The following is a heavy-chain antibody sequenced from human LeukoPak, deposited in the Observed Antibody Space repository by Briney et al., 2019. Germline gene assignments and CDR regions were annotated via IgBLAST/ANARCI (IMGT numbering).Heavy chain of an antibody. Sequence: SVKVSCKASGDTFSRYAISWVRQAPGQGLEWMGGIIPVLRTANYAQKFQDRVTITADESTSTTYMELSSLKSEDTAVYYCARDLDRSNWNYLLGFDYWGQGTLVTVSS. J-gene: IGHJ4*02. CDR3: ARDLDRSNWNYLLGFDY. D-gene: IGHD1-7*01. V-gene: IGHV1-69*13. CDR1: GDTFSRYA. CDR2: IIPVLRTA.